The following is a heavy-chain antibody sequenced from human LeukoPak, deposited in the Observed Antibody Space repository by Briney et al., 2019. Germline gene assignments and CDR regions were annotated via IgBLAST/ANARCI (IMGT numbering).Heavy chain of an antibody. J-gene: IGHJ4*02. CDR2: ISDSGNTI. CDR3: ARTVGASEGVDY. Sequence: GGSLRLSCAASGFTFSSYWMSWVRQAPGKGLEWISYISDSGNTISDSVKGRFTISRDNAKNSLYLQMNSLRAEDTAVYYCARTVGASEGVDYWGQGTLVTVSS. CDR1: GFTFSSYW. D-gene: IGHD1-26*01. V-gene: IGHV3-48*04.